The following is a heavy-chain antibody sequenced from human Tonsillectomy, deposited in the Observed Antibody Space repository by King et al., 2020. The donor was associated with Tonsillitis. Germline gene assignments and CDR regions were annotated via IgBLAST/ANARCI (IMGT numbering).Heavy chain of an antibody. CDR1: GFTFSYSG. D-gene: IGHD1-14*01. J-gene: IGHJ4*02. CDR3: AQDTGHGDY. CDR2: IHYDGNEK. V-gene: IGHV3-30*02. Sequence: VQLQESGGGVVEPGGSLRLSCAASGFTFSYSGMHWVRQAPGKGLEWLSFIHYDGNEKHYADSVKGRFTISRDNSKNTLYLQISSLRVEDTAVYYCAQDTGHGDYWGQGTLVTVSS.